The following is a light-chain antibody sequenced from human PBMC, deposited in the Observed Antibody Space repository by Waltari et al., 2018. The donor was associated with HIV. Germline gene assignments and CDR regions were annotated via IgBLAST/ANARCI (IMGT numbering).Light chain of an antibody. V-gene: IGLV2-14*01. CDR3: SSRRV. J-gene: IGLJ3*02. Sequence: QSALTQPASVSGSPGQSITISCTGTSSDVGGYTYVSWYQQHPGKAPKLMIYDVSNRPSGVSNRFSGSKSGNTASLTISGLQAEDEADYYCSSRRVFGGGTKLTVL. CDR1: SSDVGGYTY. CDR2: DVS.